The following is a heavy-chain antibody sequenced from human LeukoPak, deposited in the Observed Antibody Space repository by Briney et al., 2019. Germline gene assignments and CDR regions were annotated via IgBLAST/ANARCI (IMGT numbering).Heavy chain of an antibody. CDR2: INHSGST. J-gene: IGHJ4*02. Sequence: PSETLSLTFTVSGGSIRSDGYYWSWIRQHPGKGLKWIGEINHSGSTNYNPSLKSRVTISVDTSKNQFSLELSSVTAADTAVYYCARGGYFDRLLSWGQGTLVTVSS. D-gene: IGHD3-9*01. CDR3: ARGGYFDRLLS. V-gene: IGHV4-34*01. CDR1: GGSIRSDGYY.